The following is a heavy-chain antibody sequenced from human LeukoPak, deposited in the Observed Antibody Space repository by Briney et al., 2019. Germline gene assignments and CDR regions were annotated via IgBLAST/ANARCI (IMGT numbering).Heavy chain of an antibody. D-gene: IGHD3-10*01. Sequence: SETLSLTCTVSGGSISSYYWSWIRQPLGKGLEWIGYIYYSGSTNYNPSLKSRVTISVDTSKNQFSLKLSAVTAADTAVYYCARARVITMVRGVIRWFDPWGQGTLVTVSS. J-gene: IGHJ5*02. V-gene: IGHV4-59*01. CDR1: GGSISSYY. CDR2: IYYSGST. CDR3: ARARVITMVRGVIRWFDP.